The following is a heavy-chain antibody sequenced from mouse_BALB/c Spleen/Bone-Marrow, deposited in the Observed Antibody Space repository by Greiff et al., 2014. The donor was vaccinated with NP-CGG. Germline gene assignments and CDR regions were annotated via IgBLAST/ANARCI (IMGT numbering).Heavy chain of an antibody. CDR2: IWADGST. CDR3: ARITTATGAMDY. Sequence: VKLVESGPGLVAPSQSLSITCTVSGFSLTNYGVHWVRQPPGEGLEWPGVIWADGSTNYNSALMSRLSISKDNSKSQVFFKMNSLQTDDTAMYYCARITTATGAMDYWGQGTSVTVSS. V-gene: IGHV2-9*02. CDR1: GFSLTNYG. J-gene: IGHJ4*01. D-gene: IGHD1-2*01.